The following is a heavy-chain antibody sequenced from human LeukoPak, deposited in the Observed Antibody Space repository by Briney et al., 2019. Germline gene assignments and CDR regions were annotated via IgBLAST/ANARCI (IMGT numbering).Heavy chain of an antibody. D-gene: IGHD6-6*01. V-gene: IGHV1-18*01. CDR2: ISAYNGNT. Sequence: GASEKVSCKASGYTFTSYGISWVRQAPGQGLEWMGWISAYNGNTNYAQKLQGRVTMTTDTSTSTAYMEPRSLRSDDTAVYYCAKSIAARPYYYYYYMDVWGKGTTVTVSS. CDR3: AKSIAARPYYYYYYMDV. CDR1: GYTFTSYG. J-gene: IGHJ6*03.